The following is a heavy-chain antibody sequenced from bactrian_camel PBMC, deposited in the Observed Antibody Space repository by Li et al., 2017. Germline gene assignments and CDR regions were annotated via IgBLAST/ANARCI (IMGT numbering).Heavy chain of an antibody. CDR2: IDSRGTT. Sequence: HVQLVESGGGSVQTGGSLKLSCSSSEYTSLSNCMGWSRQAPGKEREGVARIDSRGTTEYVDSVKGRFTVFKGNAGKTLYLQMNSLKPEDTAMYYCAADSQMTPDMWLIRHNIKTVRFRGQGTQVTVS. D-gene: IGHD1*01. CDR3: AADSQMTPDMWLIRHNIKTVRF. J-gene: IGHJ4*01. CDR1: EYTSLSNC. V-gene: IGHV3S53*01.